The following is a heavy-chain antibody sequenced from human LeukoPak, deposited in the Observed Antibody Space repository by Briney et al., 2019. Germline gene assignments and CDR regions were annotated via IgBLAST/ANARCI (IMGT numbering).Heavy chain of an antibody. V-gene: IGHV1-46*01. D-gene: IGHD3-3*01. J-gene: IGHJ4*02. Sequence: ASVKVSCKASGYTFTSYYMHWVRQAPGQGLEWMGIINPSGGSTSYAQKFQGRVTMTRDTSTSTVYMELSSLRSEDTAVYYCARATGLIFGVVTHIGDYWGQGTLVTVSS. CDR3: ARATGLIFGVVTHIGDY. CDR2: INPSGGST. CDR1: GYTFTSYY.